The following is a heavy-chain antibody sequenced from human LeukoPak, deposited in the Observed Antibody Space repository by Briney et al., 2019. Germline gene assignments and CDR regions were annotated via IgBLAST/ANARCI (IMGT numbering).Heavy chain of an antibody. J-gene: IGHJ5*02. D-gene: IGHD5-24*01. CDR1: GGSISSYY. Sequence: SETLSLTCTVSGGSISSYYWSWIRQPPGKGLEWIGYIYYSGSTNYNPSLKSRVTISLDTSKNQFSLRLSSVTAADTAVYYCARQGHYSHGSAGGWFDPWGQGTLVTVSS. CDR2: IYYSGST. CDR3: ARQGHYSHGSAGGWFDP. V-gene: IGHV4-59*08.